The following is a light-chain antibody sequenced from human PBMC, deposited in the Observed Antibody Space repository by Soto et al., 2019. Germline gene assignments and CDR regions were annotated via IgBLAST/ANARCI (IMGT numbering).Light chain of an antibody. CDR2: GAS. Sequence: EIVLTQSPGTLSLSPGERATLSCRASQNVDSNYLAWYQQKPGQAPRIIIFGASGRATGIPDRFGGSGSGTDFTLTISRLEPEDFAVYYCQHYGRSPGLFTFGPGTKVDIK. J-gene: IGKJ3*01. CDR3: QHYGRSPGLFT. V-gene: IGKV3-20*01. CDR1: QNVDSNY.